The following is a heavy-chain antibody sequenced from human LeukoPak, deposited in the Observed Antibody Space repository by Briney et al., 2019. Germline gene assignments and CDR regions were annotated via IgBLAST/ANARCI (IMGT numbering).Heavy chain of an antibody. J-gene: IGHJ3*02. CDR3: ARAPSYYDSSGYYYAGAFDI. CDR1: GFTFSDYY. Sequence: PGGSLRLSCAASGFTFSDYYMSWIRQAPGTGLEWVSYISSSGSTIYYADSVKGRSTISRDNAKNSLYLQMNSLRAEDTAVYYCARAPSYYDSSGYYYAGAFDIWGQGTMVTVSS. V-gene: IGHV3-11*01. D-gene: IGHD3-22*01. CDR2: ISSSGSTI.